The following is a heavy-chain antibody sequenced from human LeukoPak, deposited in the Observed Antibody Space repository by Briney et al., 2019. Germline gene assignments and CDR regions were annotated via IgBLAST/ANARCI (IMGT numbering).Heavy chain of an antibody. Sequence: GGSLRLSCAASGFTFSSYDMHWVRQATGKGLEWVSDMVTAGDPKHSGPVKGRFTISRENAKNSLYLQMISLRAGDTAVYYCARGLRYCSGGSCYISDAFDIWGEGTMVSVSS. CDR3: ARGLRYCSGGSCYISDAFDI. CDR1: GFTFSSYD. D-gene: IGHD2-15*01. V-gene: IGHV3-13*05. J-gene: IGHJ3*02. CDR2: MVTAGDP.